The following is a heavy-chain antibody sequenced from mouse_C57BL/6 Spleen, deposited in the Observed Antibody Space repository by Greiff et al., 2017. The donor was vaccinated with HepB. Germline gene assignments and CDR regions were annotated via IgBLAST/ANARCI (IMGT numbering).Heavy chain of an antibody. CDR3: ARDSNYEEWFAY. V-gene: IGHV3-6*01. J-gene: IGHJ3*01. CDR1: GYSITSGYY. D-gene: IGHD2-5*01. CDR2: ISYDGSN. Sequence: EVQLQESGPGLVKPSQSLSLTCSVTGYSITSGYYWNWIRQFPGNKLEWMGYISYDGSNNYNPSLKNRISITRDTSKNQFFLKLNSVTTEDTATYYGARDSNYEEWFAYWGQGTLVTVSA.